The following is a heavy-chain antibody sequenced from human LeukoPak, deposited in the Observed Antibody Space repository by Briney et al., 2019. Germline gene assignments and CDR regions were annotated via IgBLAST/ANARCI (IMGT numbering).Heavy chain of an antibody. CDR3: ARGGTSNTDAFDI. CDR2: IIPIFGTA. V-gene: IGHV1-69*13. CDR1: GGTFSSYA. D-gene: IGHD2-15*01. Sequence: SVKVSCKASGGTFSSYAISWVRQAPGQGLEWMGGIIPIFGTANYAQKFQGRVTITADESTSTAYMELSSLRSEDTAVYHCARGGTSNTDAFDIWGQGTMVTVSS. J-gene: IGHJ3*02.